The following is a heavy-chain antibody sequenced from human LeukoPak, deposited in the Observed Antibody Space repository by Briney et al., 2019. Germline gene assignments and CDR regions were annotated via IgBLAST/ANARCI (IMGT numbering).Heavy chain of an antibody. V-gene: IGHV4-4*09. Sequence: SENLSLTCTVSGGSMSYDYWSWIRQTPGMRLEWIGYIYTSGSTRYNPSLKSRVTISVDTSKNHFSLRLRSVTAADTAVYYCARHFRRDYSASGASQYYHYIDVWGKGTTVTVSS. J-gene: IGHJ6*03. CDR2: IYTSGST. D-gene: IGHD3-10*01. CDR3: ARHFRRDYSASGASQYYHYIDV. CDR1: GGSMSYDY.